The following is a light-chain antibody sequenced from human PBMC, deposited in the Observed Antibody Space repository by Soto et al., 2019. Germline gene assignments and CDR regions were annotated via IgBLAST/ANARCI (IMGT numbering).Light chain of an antibody. CDR1: QSLLFSSNNKNY. J-gene: IGKJ4*01. CDR3: QQYYSPPLS. V-gene: IGKV4-1*01. CDR2: WAS. Sequence: DIVMTQSPDSLAVSLGERATINCKSSQSLLFSSNNKNYLAWYQQKGGQPPKLLIYWASTRESGVPDRFSGSGYGTDFTLTITSLKAEDVAVYYCQQYYSPPLSFGGGTKVDIK.